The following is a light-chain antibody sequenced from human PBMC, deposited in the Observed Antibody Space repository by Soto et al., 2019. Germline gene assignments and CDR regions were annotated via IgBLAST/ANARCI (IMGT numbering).Light chain of an antibody. CDR2: GAS. V-gene: IGKV3-15*01. Sequence: EIVMTRSPATLSASPGERATLSCTASQSVSSNLAWYQQKPGQAPRLLIYGASTRATGIPARFSGSGSGTEFTLTISSLESEDFAVYYCQEYNNWPPMNTFGQGAKLEIK. J-gene: IGKJ2*01. CDR3: QEYNNWPPMNT. CDR1: QSVSSN.